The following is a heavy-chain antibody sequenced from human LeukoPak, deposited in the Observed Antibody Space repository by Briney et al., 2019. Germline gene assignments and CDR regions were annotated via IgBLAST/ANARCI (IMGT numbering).Heavy chain of an antibody. Sequence: PSETLSLTCTVSGGSISSGGYYWSWIRQHPGKGLEWIGYIYYSGSTYYNPSLKSRVTISVDTSKNQFSLKLSSVTAADTAVYYCARENYGDYVGAFDIWGQGTMVTVSS. D-gene: IGHD4-17*01. CDR3: ARENYGDYVGAFDI. CDR1: GGSISSGGYY. CDR2: IYYSGST. J-gene: IGHJ3*02. V-gene: IGHV4-31*03.